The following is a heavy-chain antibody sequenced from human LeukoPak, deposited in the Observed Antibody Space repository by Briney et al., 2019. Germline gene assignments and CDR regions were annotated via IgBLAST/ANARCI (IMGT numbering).Heavy chain of an antibody. CDR3: AREGDDYGGNPSYYYYYGMDV. V-gene: IGHV3-11*04. D-gene: IGHD4-23*01. J-gene: IGHJ6*02. CDR2: ISSSGSTI. CDR1: GFTVSSNY. Sequence: PGGSLRLSCAASGFTVSSNYMSWVRQAPGKGLEWVSYISSSGSTIYYADSVKGRFTISRDNAKNSLYLQMNSLRAEDTAVYYCAREGDDYGGNPSYYYYYGMDVWGQGTTVTVSS.